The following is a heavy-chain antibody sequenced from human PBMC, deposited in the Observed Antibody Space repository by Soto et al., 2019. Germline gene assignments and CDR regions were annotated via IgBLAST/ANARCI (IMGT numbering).Heavy chain of an antibody. Sequence: EVQLVESGGGLVKPGGSLRLSCAASGFTFSNAWMNWVRQAPGKGLEWVGRIKSKTDGGTTDYAAPVKGRFTISRDDSKNTQYLQMNTLKTEDTAVYYCTTDSIWFGELPRRYYYYYYGMDVWGQGTTLTVSS. J-gene: IGHJ6*02. D-gene: IGHD3-10*01. CDR1: GFTFSNAW. CDR2: IKSKTDGGTT. V-gene: IGHV3-15*07. CDR3: TTDSIWFGELPRRYYYYYYGMDV.